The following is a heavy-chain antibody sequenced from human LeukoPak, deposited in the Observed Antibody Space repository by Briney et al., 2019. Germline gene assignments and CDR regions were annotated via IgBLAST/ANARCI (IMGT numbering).Heavy chain of an antibody. D-gene: IGHD2-2*01. CDR2: INHSGST. CDR3: ARGNIVLVPVVSVSGGMDV. Sequence: SETLSLTCAVYGGSFSGYYSSWIRQPPGKGLEWIGEINHSGSTNYNPPLKSRVTISVDTSKNQFSLKLSSVTAADTAVYYCARGNIVLVPVVSVSGGMDVWGQGTTVTVSS. J-gene: IGHJ6*02. V-gene: IGHV4-34*01. CDR1: GGSFSGYY.